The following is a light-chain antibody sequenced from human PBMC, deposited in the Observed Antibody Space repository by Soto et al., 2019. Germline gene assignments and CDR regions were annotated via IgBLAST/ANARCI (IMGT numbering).Light chain of an antibody. J-gene: IGKJ1*01. CDR2: TTS. CDR3: QQYNTYST. CDR1: QSISSW. V-gene: IGKV1-5*03. Sequence: DIQMTQSPSTLSASVGDRVTITCRASQSISSWLAWYQQKPGKAPELLIYTTSNLASGVPSRFSGSGSGPEFTLTISSLQPDDFATYYCQQYNTYSTFGQGTKVDIK.